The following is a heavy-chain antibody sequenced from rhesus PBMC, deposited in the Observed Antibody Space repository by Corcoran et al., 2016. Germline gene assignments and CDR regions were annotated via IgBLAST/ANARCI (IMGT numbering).Heavy chain of an antibody. CDR1: GGSLRSNN. J-gene: IGHJ4*01. CDR2: ISGSGGST. D-gene: IGHD3-3*01. CDR3: ARERSLYYNIWTGSEASFDY. Sequence: QVQLQESGPGLVKPSETLSLTCAVSGGSLRSNNWSWIRQPPGKGLEWLGRISGSGGSTDYNPSLKSRVTISTDTSKNQFSLKLSSVTAADTAVYYCARERSLYYNIWTGSEASFDYWGQGVLVTVSS. V-gene: IGHV4-173*01.